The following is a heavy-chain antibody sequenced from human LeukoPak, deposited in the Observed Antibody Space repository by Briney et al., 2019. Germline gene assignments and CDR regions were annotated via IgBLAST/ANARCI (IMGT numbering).Heavy chain of an antibody. CDR1: GFTFSNAW. CDR3: TTGTWIQLWLADF. Sequence: PGGSLRLSCAASGFTFSNAWMSWVRQAPGKGLEWVGHIKSKTDGGTTDYAAPVKGRFTISRDDSKNTLYLQMNSLKIEDTAVYYCTTGTWIQLWLADFWGQGALVTVSS. CDR2: IKSKTDGGTT. J-gene: IGHJ4*02. V-gene: IGHV3-15*01. D-gene: IGHD5-18*01.